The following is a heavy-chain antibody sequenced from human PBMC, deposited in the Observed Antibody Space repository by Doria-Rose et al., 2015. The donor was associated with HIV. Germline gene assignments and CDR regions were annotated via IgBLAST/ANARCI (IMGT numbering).Heavy chain of an antibody. CDR2: IFSDDER. CDR1: GVSLSSPGMG. Sequence: QITLKECGPVLVKPTETLTLTCTVSGVSLSSPGMGVSWIRQPPGKALEWLANIFSDDERSHKTSLKSRLTISRGTSKSQVVLTMTDMDPVDTATYYCARIKSCRWYHKYYFDFWGQGTLVIVSA. CDR3: ARIKSCRWYHKYYFDF. V-gene: IGHV2-26*01. D-gene: IGHD6-13*01. J-gene: IGHJ4*02.